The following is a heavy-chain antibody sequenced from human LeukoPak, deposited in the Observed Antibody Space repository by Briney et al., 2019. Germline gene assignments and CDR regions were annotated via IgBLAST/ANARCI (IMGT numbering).Heavy chain of an antibody. V-gene: IGHV4-59*01. D-gene: IGHD6-13*01. CDR1: GGSISSYY. J-gene: IGHJ4*02. CDR2: IYYSGST. Sequence: SETLSLTCTVSGGSISSYYWSWVRQPPGKGLEWIGYIYYSGSTNYNPSLKSRVTISVDTSKNQFSLKLSSVTAADTAVYYCARGRGYVDYWGQGTLVTVSS. CDR3: ARGRGYVDY.